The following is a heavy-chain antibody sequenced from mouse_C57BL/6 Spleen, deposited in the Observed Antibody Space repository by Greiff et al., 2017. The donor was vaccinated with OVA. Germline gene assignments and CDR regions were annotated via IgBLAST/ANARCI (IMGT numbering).Heavy chain of an antibody. CDR1: GFTFSSYT. J-gene: IGHJ4*01. V-gene: IGHV5-9*01. CDR3: ARSTIVTTLYYYAMDY. D-gene: IGHD2-5*01. Sequence: EVMLVESGGGLVKPGGSLKLSCAASGFTFSSYTMSWVRQTPEKRLEWVATISGGGGNTYYPDSVKGRFTISRDNAKNTLYLQMSSLRSEDTALYYCARSTIVTTLYYYAMDYWGQGTSVTVSS. CDR2: ISGGGGNT.